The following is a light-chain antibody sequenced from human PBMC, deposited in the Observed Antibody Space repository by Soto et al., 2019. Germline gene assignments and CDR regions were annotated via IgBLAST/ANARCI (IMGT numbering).Light chain of an antibody. CDR1: SSNIGSNS. V-gene: IGLV1-44*01. Sequence: QPVLTQPPSASGTPGQRVTISCSGSSSNIGSNSVNWYQRLPGTAPKLLIYSNNQRPSGVPDRFSGSKSGTSASLAISGLQSEEEADYYCAAWDDSLNGVVFGGGTKLTVL. CDR3: AAWDDSLNGVV. CDR2: SNN. J-gene: IGLJ2*01.